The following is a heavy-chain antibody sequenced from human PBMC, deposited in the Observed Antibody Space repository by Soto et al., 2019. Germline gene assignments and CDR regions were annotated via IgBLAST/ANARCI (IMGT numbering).Heavy chain of an antibody. CDR3: AREDSIIIPAVSDF. CDR1: GFAFNNYG. J-gene: IGHJ4*02. D-gene: IGHD2-2*01. V-gene: IGHV3-21*01. CDR2: ISKSDYT. Sequence: GVSLRLSCAVSGFAFNNYGINWVRQAPGKGLEWVSSISKSDYTYYSDSVKGRFAISRDNAKSSVSLQMNTLRVEDTAVYYCAREDSIIIPAVSDFWGQGTLVTVSS.